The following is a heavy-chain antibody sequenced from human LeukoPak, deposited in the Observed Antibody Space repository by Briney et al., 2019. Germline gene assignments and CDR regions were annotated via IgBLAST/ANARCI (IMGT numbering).Heavy chain of an antibody. CDR2: IRAYNGNT. V-gene: IGHV1-18*01. CDR1: GYTFTSYG. D-gene: IGHD3-22*01. CDR3: ARDAYYYDSSGYYYSDAFDI. J-gene: IGHJ3*02. Sequence: ASVKVSCKASGYTFTSYGISWVRQAPGQGLEWMGWIRAYNGNTNYAQKLQGRVTMTTDTSTSTAYMELRSLRSDDTAVYYCARDAYYYDSSGYYYSDAFDIWGQGTMVTVSS.